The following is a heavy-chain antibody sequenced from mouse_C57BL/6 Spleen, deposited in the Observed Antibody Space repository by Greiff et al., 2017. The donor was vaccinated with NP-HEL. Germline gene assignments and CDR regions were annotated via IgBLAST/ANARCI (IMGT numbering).Heavy chain of an antibody. CDR2: ISDGGSYT. Sequence: EVNLVESGGGLVKPGGSLKLSCAASGFTFSSYAMSWVRQTPEKRLEWVATISDGGSYTYYPDNVKGRFTISRDNAKNNLYLQMSHLKSEDTAMYYCARAEDYFDYWGQGTTLAVSS. J-gene: IGHJ2*01. CDR3: ARAEDYFDY. V-gene: IGHV5-4*03. CDR1: GFTFSSYA.